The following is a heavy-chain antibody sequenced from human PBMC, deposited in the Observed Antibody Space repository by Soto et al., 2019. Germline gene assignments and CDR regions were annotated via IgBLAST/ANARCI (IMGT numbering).Heavy chain of an antibody. V-gene: IGHV1-69*13. D-gene: IGHD3-22*01. CDR2: IIPIFGTA. J-gene: IGHJ4*02. CDR3: ARQFDYDVSGYYYAY. CDR1: GGTFSRNT. Sequence: SVKVSCKASGGTFSRNTISWVRQAPGQGLEWMGGIIPIFGTANYAQKFQGRVTITADESTSTAYTELNRLRSEDTAVYYCARQFDYDVSGYYYAYWGQGTLVTVSS.